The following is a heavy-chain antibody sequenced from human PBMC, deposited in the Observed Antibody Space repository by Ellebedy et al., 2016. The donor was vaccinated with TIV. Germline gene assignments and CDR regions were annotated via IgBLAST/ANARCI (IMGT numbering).Heavy chain of an antibody. Sequence: GESLKISCAASGFTFSSYAMHWVRQAPGKGLEWVAVISYDGSNKYYADSVKGRFTISRDNSKNTLYLQMNSLRAEDTAVYYCARDGYCSSTSCLDYWGQGTLVTVSS. CDR3: ARDGYCSSTSCLDY. CDR1: GFTFSSYA. D-gene: IGHD2-2*01. V-gene: IGHV3-30-3*01. J-gene: IGHJ4*02. CDR2: ISYDGSNK.